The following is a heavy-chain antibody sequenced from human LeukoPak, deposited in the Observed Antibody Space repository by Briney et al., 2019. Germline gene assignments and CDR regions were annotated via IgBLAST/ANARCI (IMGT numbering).Heavy chain of an antibody. D-gene: IGHD2/OR15-2a*01. J-gene: IGHJ2*01. CDR2: IWYDGSNK. CDR3: ARDRSMSGWYIDL. CDR1: GFTFSSYG. V-gene: IGHV3-33*01. Sequence: PGGSLRLSCAASGFTFSSYGMHWVRQAPGKGLEWVAVIWYDGSNKYYPDSVQGRFTISRDNSKNTLYLQVNSLRAADTAVYYCARDRSMSGWYIDLWGRGTLVTVSS.